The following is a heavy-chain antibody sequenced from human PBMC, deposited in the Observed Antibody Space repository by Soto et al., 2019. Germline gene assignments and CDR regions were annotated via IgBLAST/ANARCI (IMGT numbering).Heavy chain of an antibody. J-gene: IGHJ4*02. CDR2: ISSSGSTI. V-gene: IGHV3-11*04. CDR3: ARDSVFYDSTGDFDY. D-gene: IGHD3-22*01. Sequence: PGGSLRLSCAASGFTFSDYYMSWLRHAPGKGLEWVSYISSSGSTIYYADSVKGRFTISRDNAKNSLYLQMNSLRAEDTAVYCCARDSVFYDSTGDFDYWGQGTVVTVSS. CDR1: GFTFSDYY.